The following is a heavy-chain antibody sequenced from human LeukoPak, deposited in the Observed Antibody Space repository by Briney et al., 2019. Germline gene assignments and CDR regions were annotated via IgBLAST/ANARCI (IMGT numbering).Heavy chain of an antibody. J-gene: IGHJ5*02. V-gene: IGHV1-18*01. CDR2: ISAYNGNT. D-gene: IGHD2-15*01. CDR3: ARDLATPAPGYSWFDP. CDR1: GYTFTSYG. Sequence: ASVKVSCKASGYTFTSYGISWVRQAPGQGLEWMGWISAYNGNTNYAQKLQGRVTMTTDTSTSTAYMELRSLRSDDTAVYYCARDLATPAPGYSWFDPWGQGTLVTVSS.